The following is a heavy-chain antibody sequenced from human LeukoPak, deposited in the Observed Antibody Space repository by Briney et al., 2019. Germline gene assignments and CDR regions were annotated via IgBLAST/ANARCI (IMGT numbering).Heavy chain of an antibody. D-gene: IGHD4-17*01. Sequence: EPSETLSLTCTVSGGSISSYYWSWIRQPAGKGLESIGHISTSGSTNYNPSLKSRVTMSVDTSKNQFSLKLTSVTAADTTLYYCWRELTVTGVNYHTFDIWGRETMLTVSS. CDR2: ISTSGST. CDR1: GGSISSYY. V-gene: IGHV4-4*07. CDR3: WRELTVTGVNYHTFDI. J-gene: IGHJ3*02.